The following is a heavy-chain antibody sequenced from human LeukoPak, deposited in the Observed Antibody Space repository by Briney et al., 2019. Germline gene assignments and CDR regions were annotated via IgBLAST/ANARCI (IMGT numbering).Heavy chain of an antibody. CDR2: INPNSGGT. CDR3: ARERITIPNWFDP. J-gene: IGHJ5*02. V-gene: IGHV1-2*02. CDR1: GYTFTGYY. D-gene: IGHD3-9*01. Sequence: ASVKVSCKASGYTFTGYYMHWVRQAPGQGLEWMGWINPNSGGTNYAQKFQGRVTMTRDTSISTAYMELSRLRFDDTAVYYCARERITIPNWFDPWGQGTLVTVSS.